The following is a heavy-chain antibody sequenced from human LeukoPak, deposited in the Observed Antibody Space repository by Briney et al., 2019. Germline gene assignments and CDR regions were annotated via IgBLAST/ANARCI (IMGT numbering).Heavy chain of an antibody. CDR1: GGSISSSSYY. D-gene: IGHD1-1*01. V-gene: IGHV4-39*07. CDR2: IYYSGST. J-gene: IGHJ6*03. Sequence: PSETLSLTCTVSGGSISSSSYYWGWIRQPPGKGLEWIGTIYYSGSTYYNPSLKSRVTISVDTSKNQSSLKLSSVTAADTAVYYCARVSWSPGTSYYYMDVWGKGTTVTVSS. CDR3: ARVSWSPGTSYYYMDV.